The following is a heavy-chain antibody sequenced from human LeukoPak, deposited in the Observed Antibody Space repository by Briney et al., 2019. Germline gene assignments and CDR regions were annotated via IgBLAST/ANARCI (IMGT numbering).Heavy chain of an antibody. Sequence: GGSLRLSCAASGFTFSTYTLHWVCQAPDKGLDWVAVMSYDGSNIFYADSVKGRFSISRDNSKNTLYLQMNSLRTEDSAVYYCARRNAVTALDYWGQGTLVTVSS. CDR2: MSYDGSNI. CDR3: ARRNAVTALDY. CDR1: GFTFSTYT. D-gene: IGHD2-21*02. V-gene: IGHV3-30-3*01. J-gene: IGHJ4*02.